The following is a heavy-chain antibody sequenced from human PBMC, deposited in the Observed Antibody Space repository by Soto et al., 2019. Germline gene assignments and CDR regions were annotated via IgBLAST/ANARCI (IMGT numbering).Heavy chain of an antibody. CDR2: IIPVFGTG. CDR1: GGTLRNYG. Sequence: QVQLVQSGAEVKKPGSSVRVSCKASGGTLRNYGISWVRQAPGQGLEWMGGIIPVFGTGNYAQKFQGRVTSTAVESTSTVYMDGTSLRSEDTAVYYCARGDATKIVVTTYYGMDVWGQGTTVTVSS. J-gene: IGHJ6*02. V-gene: IGHV1-69*12. D-gene: IGHD4-17*01. CDR3: ARGDATKIVVTTYYGMDV.